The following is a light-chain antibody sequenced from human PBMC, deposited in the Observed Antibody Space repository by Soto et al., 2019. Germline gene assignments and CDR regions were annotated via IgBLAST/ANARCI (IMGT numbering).Light chain of an antibody. Sequence: QSALTQPASVSGSPGQSITISCTGTSSDVGAYNSVSWYQQHPDKAPKLMIYEVSHRPSGVSDRFSGSKSDNTASLTISGLHTEDVADYYCSSYTSSSTYLFGTGTKLTVL. CDR2: EVS. J-gene: IGLJ1*01. CDR1: SSDVGAYNS. CDR3: SSYTSSSTYL. V-gene: IGLV2-14*03.